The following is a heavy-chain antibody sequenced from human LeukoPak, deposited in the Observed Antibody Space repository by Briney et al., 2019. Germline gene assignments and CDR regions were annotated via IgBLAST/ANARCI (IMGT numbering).Heavy chain of an antibody. Sequence: GGSLRLSCAASGFTSSSYSMNWVRQAPGKGLEWVSSISSSSSYIYYADSVKGRFTISRDNAKNSLYLQMNSLRAEDTAVYYCARESLSSGWPDYWGQGTLVTVSS. D-gene: IGHD6-19*01. V-gene: IGHV3-21*01. CDR2: ISSSSSYI. CDR1: GFTSSSYS. CDR3: ARESLSSGWPDY. J-gene: IGHJ4*02.